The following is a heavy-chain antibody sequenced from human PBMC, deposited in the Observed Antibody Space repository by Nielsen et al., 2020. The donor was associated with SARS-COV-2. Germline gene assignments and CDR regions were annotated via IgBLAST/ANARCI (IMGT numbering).Heavy chain of an antibody. CDR1: GFTFSSYA. CDR2: ISGSGGST. Sequence: GESLKISCAASGFTFSSYAMSWVRQAPGKGLEWVSAISGSGGSTYYADSVKGRFTISRDNSKNTLYLQMNSLRAEDTAVYYCAKDPTYGSGSYYGYWGQGTLVTVSS. J-gene: IGHJ4*02. CDR3: AKDPTYGSGSYYGY. V-gene: IGHV3-23*01. D-gene: IGHD3-10*01.